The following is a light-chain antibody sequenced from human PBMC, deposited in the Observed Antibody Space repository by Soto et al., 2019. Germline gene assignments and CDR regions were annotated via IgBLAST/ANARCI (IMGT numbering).Light chain of an antibody. CDR1: SSDIGDYNY. Sequence: QSVLTQPASVSGSPGQSITISCTGTSSDIGDYNYVSWYQQHPGKAPKLMIFEVTNRPSGVSSRFSGSKSGNTAPLTISGLQAEDEADYYCSSHTSINAYVFGTGTKLTVL. CDR3: SSHTSINAYV. J-gene: IGLJ1*01. V-gene: IGLV2-14*01. CDR2: EVT.